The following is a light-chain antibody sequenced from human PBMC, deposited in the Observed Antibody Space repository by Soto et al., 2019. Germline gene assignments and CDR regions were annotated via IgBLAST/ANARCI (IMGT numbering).Light chain of an antibody. J-gene: IGKJ1*01. CDR2: ATS. Sequence: DIHMTQSPSSLSAAVGDRITITCRASQNIKTYLNWYQQKPGKAPKLLIFATSSLHSGVPSRFSGSGSGTEFTLTISSLQPEDFATYSCQQSYTTPRTFGHGTTVEVK. CDR1: QNIKTY. V-gene: IGKV1-39*01. CDR3: QQSYTTPRT.